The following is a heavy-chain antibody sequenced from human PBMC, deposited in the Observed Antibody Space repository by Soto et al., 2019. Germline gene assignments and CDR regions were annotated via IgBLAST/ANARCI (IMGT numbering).Heavy chain of an antibody. CDR2: ISYDGNNK. CDR1: GFTFSSYG. D-gene: IGHD3-3*01. Sequence: QVHLVESGGGVVQPGGSLRLSCAASGFTFSSYGMHWARQAPGKGLEWVSVISYDGNNKYYAESVKGRFTISRDNSKNTLSLQMDCLGAEDAAVYYCAKDYYVCWSGYHTYYRDDWGQGTRLTVS. CDR3: AKDYYVCWSGYHTYYRDD. V-gene: IGHV3-30*18. J-gene: IGHJ4*02.